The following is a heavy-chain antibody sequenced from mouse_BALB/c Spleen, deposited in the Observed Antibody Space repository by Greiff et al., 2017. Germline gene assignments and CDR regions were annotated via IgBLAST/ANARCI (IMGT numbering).Heavy chain of an antibody. CDR1: GFTFSSYA. J-gene: IGHJ2*01. V-gene: IGHV5-9-3*01. CDR2: ISSGGSYT. Sequence: EVHLVESGGGLVKPGGSLKLSCAASGFTFSSYAMSWVRQTPEKRLEWVATISSGGSYTYYPDSVKGRFTISRDNAKNTLYLQMSSLRSEDTAMYYCAREGGNYYFDYWGQGTTLTVSS. CDR3: AREGGNYYFDY. D-gene: IGHD2-1*01.